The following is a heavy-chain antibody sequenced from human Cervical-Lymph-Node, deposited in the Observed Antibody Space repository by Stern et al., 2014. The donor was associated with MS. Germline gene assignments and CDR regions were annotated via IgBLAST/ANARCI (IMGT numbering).Heavy chain of an antibody. J-gene: IGHJ3*02. D-gene: IGHD1-7*01. V-gene: IGHV2-70*04. CDR1: GFSLSTPGMR. CDR3: ARADRELHDAFDI. CDR2: IDWDDDK. Sequence: QVTLKESGPALVKPTQTLTLTCTVSGFSLSTPGMRVTWIRQPPGKALEWLGRIDWDDDKFYSTSLKTRLTISRDTSKDQVVLTMTNMDTVDTATYYCARADRELHDAFDIWGQGTMVSVSS.